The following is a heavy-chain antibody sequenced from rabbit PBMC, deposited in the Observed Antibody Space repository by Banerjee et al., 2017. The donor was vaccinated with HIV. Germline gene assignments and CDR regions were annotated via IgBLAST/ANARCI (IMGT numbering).Heavy chain of an antibody. Sequence: QEQLEESGGDLVKPEGSLTLTCTASGFSFSSSYWICWVRQAPGKGLEWIACIYAGSSGSTYYASWVNGRFTISSHNAQNTLYLQLNSLTAADTATYFCGGGTNYYQFNLWGPGTLV. V-gene: IGHV1S45*01. CDR2: IYAGSSGST. D-gene: IGHD8-1*01. CDR3: GGGTNYYQFNL. CDR1: GFSFSSSYW. J-gene: IGHJ4*01.